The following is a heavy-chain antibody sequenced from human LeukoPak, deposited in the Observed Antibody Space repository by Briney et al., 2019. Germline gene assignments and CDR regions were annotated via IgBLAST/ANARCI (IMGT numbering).Heavy chain of an antibody. CDR3: AKRGVVIGGILVGFHKGANYFDS. CDR1: GITLSNNG. V-gene: IGHV3-23*01. CDR2: ISDSGGRT. J-gene: IGHJ4*02. Sequence: HPGGSLRLSCAVSGITLSNNGMSWARQAPGKGLGWDAGISDSGGRTNYADSVKGRFTISRDNPKNALYLQMKSLRAEDAAVYFCAKRGVVIGGILVGFHKGANYFDSWGQGALVTVSS. D-gene: IGHD2-21*01.